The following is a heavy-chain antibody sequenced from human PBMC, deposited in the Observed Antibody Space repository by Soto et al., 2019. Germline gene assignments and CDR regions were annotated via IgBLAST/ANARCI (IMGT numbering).Heavy chain of an antibody. Sequence: PGGSLRLSCAASGFTFSSYAMSWVRQAPGKGLEWVSAISGSGGSTYYADSVKGRFTISRDNSKNTLYLQMNSLRAEDTAVYYCAKDRSSKPGIAVATLRDAFDIWGQGTMVTVSS. CDR2: ISGSGGST. D-gene: IGHD6-19*01. CDR3: AKDRSSKPGIAVATLRDAFDI. CDR1: GFTFSSYA. J-gene: IGHJ3*02. V-gene: IGHV3-23*01.